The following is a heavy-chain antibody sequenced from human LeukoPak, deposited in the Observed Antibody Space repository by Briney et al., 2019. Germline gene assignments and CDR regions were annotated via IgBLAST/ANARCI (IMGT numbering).Heavy chain of an antibody. Sequence: ASVKVSCKASGYTFTSYAFSWVRQAPGQGLEWMGRIIPILGIANYAQKFQGRVTITADKSTSTAYMELSSLRSEDTAVYYCARGLSDLPFDYWGQGTLVTVSS. J-gene: IGHJ4*02. V-gene: IGHV1-69*04. CDR3: ARGLSDLPFDY. CDR1: GYTFTSYA. CDR2: IIPILGIA.